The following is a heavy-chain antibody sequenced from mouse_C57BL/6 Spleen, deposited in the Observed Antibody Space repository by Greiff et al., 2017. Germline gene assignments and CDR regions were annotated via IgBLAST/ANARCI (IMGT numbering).Heavy chain of an antibody. CDR1: GYTFTSYW. D-gene: IGHD1-1*01. CDR2: IDPSDSYT. J-gene: IGHJ2*01. CDR3: ARGFYGSSRYYFDY. V-gene: IGHV1-59*01. Sequence: QVQLQQPGAELVRPGTSVKLSCKASGYTFTSYWMHWVKQRPGQGLEWIGVIDPSDSYTNYNQKFKGKATLTVDTSSSTAYMQLSSLTSEDSAVYYCARGFYGSSRYYFDYWGQGTTLTVSS.